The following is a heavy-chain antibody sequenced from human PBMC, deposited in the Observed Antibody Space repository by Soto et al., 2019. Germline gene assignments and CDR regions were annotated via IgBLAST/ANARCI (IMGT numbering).Heavy chain of an antibody. D-gene: IGHD5-18*01. CDR2: ISYDGSNK. V-gene: IGHV3-30*18. J-gene: IGHJ4*02. Sequence: QVQLVESGGGLVQPGRSLRLSCAASGFTFSSYYMHWVRQAPGKGLEWVAVISYDGSNKYYADSVKGRFTISRDNSKNSLYLQMNSLRAEDTAVYYCAKSGNSEFDYWGQGTLVTVSS. CDR3: AKSGNSEFDY. CDR1: GFTFSSYY.